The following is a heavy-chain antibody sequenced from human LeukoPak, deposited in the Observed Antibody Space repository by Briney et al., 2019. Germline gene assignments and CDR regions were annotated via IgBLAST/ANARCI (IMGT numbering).Heavy chain of an antibody. J-gene: IGHJ1*01. D-gene: IGHD3-10*01. CDR1: GYTLTELS. CDR2: FDPEGGET. CDR3: ASAHGSGARRD. V-gene: IGHV1-24*01. Sequence: GASVKVSCKVSGYTLTELSMHWVRQAPGKGLEWMGCFDPEGGETIYAQKFQGRVTMTKDTSTDTAYMELNSLRSEDTAVYYCASAHGSGARRDWGQGTLVTVSS.